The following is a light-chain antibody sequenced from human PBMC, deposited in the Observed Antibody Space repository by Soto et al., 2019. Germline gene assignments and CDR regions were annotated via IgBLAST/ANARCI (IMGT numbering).Light chain of an antibody. CDR2: GAS. CDR3: QQYGSSPRT. CDR1: QSVSSSY. V-gene: IGKV3-20*01. J-gene: IGKJ1*01. Sequence: ETVMTQSPATLSVSPGGRATLSCRASQSVSSSYLAWYQQKPGQAPRLLIYGASSRATGIPDRFSGSGSGTDFTLTISRLEPEDFAVNYCQQYGSSPRTFGQGTKVDIK.